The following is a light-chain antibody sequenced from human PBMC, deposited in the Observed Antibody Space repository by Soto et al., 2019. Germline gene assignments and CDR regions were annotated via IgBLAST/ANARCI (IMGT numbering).Light chain of an antibody. J-gene: IGLJ1*01. CDR2: DVR. CDR1: SSEVGGEND. CDR3: SSYAGSSKV. V-gene: IGLV2-11*01. Sequence: QSVLTQPRAVSWSPGQSVTISCTGTSSEVGGENDVAWNTQDAGKAPKLMTYDVRRRPSGVPDRLSCAKSGRTEALRISGLQAEDEADYHCSSYAGSSKVCGPGTKGTVL.